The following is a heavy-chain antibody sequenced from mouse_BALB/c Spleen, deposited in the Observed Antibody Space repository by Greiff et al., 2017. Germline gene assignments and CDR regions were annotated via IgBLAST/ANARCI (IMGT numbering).Heavy chain of an antibody. D-gene: IGHD2-4*01. CDR1: GYTFTDYY. V-gene: IGHV1-26*01. J-gene: IGHJ3*01. CDR2: INPNNGDT. Sequence: DVKLQESGPELVKPGASVKMSCKASGYTFTDYYMNWVKQSHGKSLEWIGDINPNNGDTFYNQKFKGKATLTVDKSYSTAYMQLNSLTSEDSAVYYCARGDYDVWFAYWGQGTLVTVAA. CDR3: ARGDYDVWFAY.